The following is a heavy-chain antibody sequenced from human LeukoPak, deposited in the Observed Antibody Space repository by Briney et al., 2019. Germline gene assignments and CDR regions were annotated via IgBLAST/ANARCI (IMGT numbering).Heavy chain of an antibody. CDR2: IYHSGST. CDR1: GGSISSGGYS. D-gene: IGHD3-22*01. J-gene: IGHJ5*02. V-gene: IGHV4-30-2*01. Sequence: SQTLSLTCAVSGGSISSGGYSWSWIRQPTGKGLEWIGYIYHSGSTYYNPSLKSRVTISVDRSKNQFSLKLSSVTAADTAVYYCARRLLPNWFDPWGQGTLVTVSS. CDR3: ARRLLPNWFDP.